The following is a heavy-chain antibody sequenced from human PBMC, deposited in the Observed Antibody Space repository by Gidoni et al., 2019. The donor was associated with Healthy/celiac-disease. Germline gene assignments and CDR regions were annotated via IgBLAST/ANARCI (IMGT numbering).Heavy chain of an antibody. CDR2: IWYDGSNK. D-gene: IGHD4-17*01. V-gene: IGHV3-33*01. J-gene: IGHJ4*02. Sequence: QVQLVESGGGVVQPGRSLRLSCAASGLTFSSYGMHWVRQAPGKGLEWVAVIWYDGSNKYYADSVKGRFTISRDNSKNTLYLQMNSLRAEDTAVYYCARDLSRGDYVADYWGQGTLVTVSS. CDR1: GLTFSSYG. CDR3: ARDLSRGDYVADY.